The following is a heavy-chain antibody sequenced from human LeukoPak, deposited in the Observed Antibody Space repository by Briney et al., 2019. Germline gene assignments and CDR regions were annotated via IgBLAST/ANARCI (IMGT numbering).Heavy chain of an antibody. D-gene: IGHD1-26*01. V-gene: IGHV3-43D*03. CDR3: TRGNYYIDY. Sequence: GGSLRLSCAASGFTFDDYTMHWVRHAPGKGLEWVSLISWDGDSTYYVDSAKGRFTISRDNSKNSLYLQMNSLRPEDTALYYCTRGNYYIDYWGQGTLVTVSS. CDR2: ISWDGDST. CDR1: GFTFDDYT. J-gene: IGHJ4*02.